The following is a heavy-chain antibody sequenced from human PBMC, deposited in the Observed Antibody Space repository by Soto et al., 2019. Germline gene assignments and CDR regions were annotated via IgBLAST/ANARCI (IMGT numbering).Heavy chain of an antibody. D-gene: IGHD2-2*01. J-gene: IGHJ6*02. CDR3: ARSQGSSTSLEVYYYYYGMDV. CDR1: GGTFGSYA. Sequence: SVKVSCKASGGTFGSYAISWVRQAPGQGLEWMGGIIPIPGTANYAQKFQGRVTIAADESTSTAYMELSSLRSEDTAVYYCARSQGSSTSLEVYYYYYGMDVWGQGTTVTVSS. CDR2: IIPIPGTA. V-gene: IGHV1-69*13.